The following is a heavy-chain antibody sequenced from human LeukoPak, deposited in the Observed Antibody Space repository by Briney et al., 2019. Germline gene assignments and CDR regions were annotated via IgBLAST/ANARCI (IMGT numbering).Heavy chain of an antibody. Sequence: PGGSLRLSCAASAFTFNTYWMHRVRQVPGRGLEWVSRINGDGSSTNYADSVKGRFTISRDNAKDTLYLHMNSLTAEDTAVYYCARGAKWAYYFDYWGQGTLVTVSS. CDR3: ARGAKWAYYFDY. CDR1: AFTFNTYW. J-gene: IGHJ4*02. V-gene: IGHV3-74*01. D-gene: IGHD1-26*01. CDR2: INGDGSST.